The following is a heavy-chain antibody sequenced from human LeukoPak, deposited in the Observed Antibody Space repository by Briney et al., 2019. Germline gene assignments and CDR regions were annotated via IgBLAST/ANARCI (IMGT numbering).Heavy chain of an antibody. J-gene: IGHJ4*02. CDR2: IYSGGST. CDR1: GFTFSSYS. V-gene: IGHV3-66*01. Sequence: GGSLRLSCAASGFTFSSYSMNWVRQAPGKGLEWVSVIYSGGSTYYADSVKGRFTISRDNSKNTLYLQMNSLRAEDTAVYYCARAHYSSSWYYFDYWGQGTLVTVSS. D-gene: IGHD6-13*01. CDR3: ARAHYSSSWYYFDY.